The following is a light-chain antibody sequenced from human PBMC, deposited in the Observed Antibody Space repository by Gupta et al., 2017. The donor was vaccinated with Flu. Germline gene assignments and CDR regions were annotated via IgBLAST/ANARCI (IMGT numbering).Light chain of an antibody. V-gene: IGKV3-15*01. CDR3: QQDEDWPPIT. Sequence: EIVMTQSPDTLSVSPGDRATLSCRASQSIRSNLAWYQHKPGRAPRLLIYGASTRATGIADRFSGSGYGKEFTLTISSRESEDFAVYYCQQDEDWPPITFGQGTRLEIK. CDR2: GAS. J-gene: IGKJ5*01. CDR1: QSIRSN.